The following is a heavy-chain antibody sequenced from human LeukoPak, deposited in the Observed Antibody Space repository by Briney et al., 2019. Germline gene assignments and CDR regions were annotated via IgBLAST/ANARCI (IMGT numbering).Heavy chain of an antibody. J-gene: IGHJ3*02. V-gene: IGHV4-59*08. CDR3: ARGPYSYDSSGAFDI. D-gene: IGHD3-22*01. CDR1: DGSISSWY. CDR2: ISYSGST. Sequence: PSETLSLTCTVSDGSISSWYWSWIRQSPGKGLEWIGYISYSGSTNYNPSLKSRVTISVDTSKNQFSLKLSSVTAADPAVYFCARGPYSYDSSGAFDIWGQGTMVTVSS.